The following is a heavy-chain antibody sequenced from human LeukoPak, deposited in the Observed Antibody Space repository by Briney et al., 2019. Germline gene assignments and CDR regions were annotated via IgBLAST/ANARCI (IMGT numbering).Heavy chain of an antibody. V-gene: IGHV4-34*01. CDR3: GRDLGYSIPFDY. Sequence: SETLSLTCAVYGGSFRGYYWSWIRQPPGKGLGWIGEINQSGSTNYNPSRKSRVTISVDTSKNQFSLKLSSVTAADTAVYYCGRDLGYSIPFDYWGQGTLVTVSS. CDR1: GGSFRGYY. J-gene: IGHJ4*02. CDR2: INQSGST. D-gene: IGHD2-15*01.